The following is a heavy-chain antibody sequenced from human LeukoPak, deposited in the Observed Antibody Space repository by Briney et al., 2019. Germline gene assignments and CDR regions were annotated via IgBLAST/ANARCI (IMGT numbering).Heavy chain of an antibody. V-gene: IGHV3-21*06. CDR1: GFIFNNYN. CDR3: ARDRTCSGGSCYGMDV. D-gene: IGHD2-15*01. CDR2: ISSSSSYI. Sequence: GGSLRLSCAASGFIFNNYNMNWVRQAPGKGLEGVSSISSSSSYIYHADSVKGRFTISRDNAKNLLYLQMNSLRAEDTAVYYCARDRTCSGGSCYGMDVWGQGTTVTVSS. J-gene: IGHJ6*02.